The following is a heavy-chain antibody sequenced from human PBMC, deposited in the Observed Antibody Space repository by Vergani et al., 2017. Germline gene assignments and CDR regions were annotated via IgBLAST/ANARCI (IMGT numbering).Heavy chain of an antibody. V-gene: IGHV3-33*01. CDR3: ARGIAVAGTEGYYYMDV. J-gene: IGHJ6*03. Sequence: QVQLVESGGGVVQPGRSLRLSCAASGFTFSSYRMHWVRQAPGKGLEWVAVIWYDGSNKYYADSVKGRFTISRDNSKNTLYLQRNSLRAEDTAVYYCARGIAVAGTEGYYYMDVWGKGTTVTVSS. D-gene: IGHD6-19*01. CDR2: IWYDGSNK. CDR1: GFTFSSYR.